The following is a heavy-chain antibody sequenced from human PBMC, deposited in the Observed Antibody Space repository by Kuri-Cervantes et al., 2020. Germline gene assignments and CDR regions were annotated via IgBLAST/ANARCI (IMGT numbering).Heavy chain of an antibody. V-gene: IGHV3-30*02. J-gene: IGHJ4*02. CDR2: IWYDGSNK. CDR1: RFTFSSYG. Sequence: GESLKISCAASRFTFSSYGMHWVRQAPGKGLEWVAVIWYDGSNKYYADSVKGRFTISRDNSKNTLYLQMNSLRAEDTAVYYCAKDFYYDSSGFDYWGQGTLVTVSS. D-gene: IGHD3-22*01. CDR3: AKDFYYDSSGFDY.